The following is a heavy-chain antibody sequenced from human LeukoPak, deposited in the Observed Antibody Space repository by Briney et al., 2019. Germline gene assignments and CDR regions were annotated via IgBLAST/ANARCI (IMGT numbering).Heavy chain of an antibody. CDR2: IWYDGSNK. CDR3: ARDPAYYYDSSGYYPSGYFDY. D-gene: IGHD3-22*01. CDR1: GFTFSSYG. Sequence: GGSLRLSCAASGFTFSSYGMHWVRQAPGKGLEWVAVIWYDGSNKYYADSVKGRFTISRDNSKNTLYLQMNSLRAEDTAVYYCARDPAYYYDSSGYYPSGYFDYWGQGNLVTVSS. J-gene: IGHJ4*02. V-gene: IGHV3-33*01.